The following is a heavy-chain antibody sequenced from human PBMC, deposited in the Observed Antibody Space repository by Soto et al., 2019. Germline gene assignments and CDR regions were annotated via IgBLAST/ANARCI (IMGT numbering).Heavy chain of an antibody. V-gene: IGHV4-30-2*01. D-gene: IGHD4-17*01. J-gene: IGHJ4*02. CDR1: GDSVRRSGYS. CDR2: IFHTGST. CDR3: ASHYGDYEYYEY. Sequence: QLQLQESGSGLVKPSQTLSLTCAVSGDSVRRSGYSWSWIRQPPGKGLEWIGYIFHTGSTYYNLSLRGRATISVDRSKNQFSLKVSSVTAADTAVYYCASHYGDYEYYEYWGQGTQVTVSS.